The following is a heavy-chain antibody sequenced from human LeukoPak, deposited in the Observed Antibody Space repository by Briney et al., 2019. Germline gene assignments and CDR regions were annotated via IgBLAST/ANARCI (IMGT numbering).Heavy chain of an antibody. Sequence: GESLRISCKGSGYSFTNYWIGWVRQLPGKGLEWIGIIYPGDSDSRYSPSFQGHVSISADKSISTAYLQWSRLKASDTAMYYCGRPKTTTSWDAFGIWGQGTMVSVSS. V-gene: IGHV5-51*01. D-gene: IGHD1-1*01. CDR3: GRPKTTTSWDAFGI. J-gene: IGHJ3*02. CDR2: IYPGDSDS. CDR1: GYSFTNYW.